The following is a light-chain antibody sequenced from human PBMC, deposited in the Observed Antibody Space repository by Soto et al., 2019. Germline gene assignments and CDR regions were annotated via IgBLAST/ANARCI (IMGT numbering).Light chain of an antibody. CDR2: GAS. J-gene: IGKJ1*01. V-gene: IGKV3-15*01. CDR1: QSVGSN. Sequence: EIVMTQSPATLSVSPGERATLSCRASQSVGSNIAWYQQKPGQAPRLLIYGASTRATGITVTFSGTGSGTEFTLIISSLQSEDFAVYYCQQYDNWPRTFGQGTKVEI. CDR3: QQYDNWPRT.